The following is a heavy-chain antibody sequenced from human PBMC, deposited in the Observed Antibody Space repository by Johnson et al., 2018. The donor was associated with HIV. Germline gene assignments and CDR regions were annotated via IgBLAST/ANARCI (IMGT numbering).Heavy chain of an antibody. CDR3: ARDRSSSWSDAFDI. J-gene: IGHJ3*02. CDR2: IYSAGST. D-gene: IGHD6-13*01. CDR1: GFTVSSNY. Sequence: MLLVESGGGVVQPGRSLRLSCAASGFTVSSNYMSWVRQAPGKGLEWVSFIYSAGSTYYADSVKGRFTISRDNSKNTLYLQMNSLRAEDTAVYYCARDRSSSWSDAFDIWGQGTMVTVSS. V-gene: IGHV3-66*02.